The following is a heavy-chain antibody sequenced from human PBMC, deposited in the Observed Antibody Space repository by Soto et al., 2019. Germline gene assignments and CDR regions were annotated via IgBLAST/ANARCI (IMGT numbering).Heavy chain of an antibody. CDR3: ARAGTSSSWNYFNN. Sequence: GSLRLSCATSGFTVDNNYMSWVRQVPGKGLEWVSIIYPGYSTYYTDSVKGRFTISRDNSKNTLYLQMNSLRAEDTAVYYCARAGTSSSWNYFNNWGQGTLVTVSS. J-gene: IGHJ4*02. D-gene: IGHD6-13*01. V-gene: IGHV3-53*01. CDR1: GFTVDNNY. CDR2: IYPGYST.